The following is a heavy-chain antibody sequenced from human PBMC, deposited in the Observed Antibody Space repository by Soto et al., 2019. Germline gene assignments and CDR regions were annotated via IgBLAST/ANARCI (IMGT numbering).Heavy chain of an antibody. J-gene: IGHJ6*02. CDR3: ASTYGSASYLFDYYYYGMGV. CDR2: IIPIFGTA. CDR1: GGTFSSYA. Sequence: AASVKVSCKASGGTFSSYAISWVRQAPGQGLEWMGGIIPIFGTANYAQKFQGRVTITADESTSTAYMELSSLRSDDTAVYYSASTYGSASYLFDYYYYGMGVWGQGTTFTVPS. D-gene: IGHD3-10*01. V-gene: IGHV1-69*13.